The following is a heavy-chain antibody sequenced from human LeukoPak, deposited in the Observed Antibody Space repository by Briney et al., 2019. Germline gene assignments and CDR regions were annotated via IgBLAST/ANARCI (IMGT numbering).Heavy chain of an antibody. J-gene: IGHJ4*02. D-gene: IGHD6-13*01. CDR1: GFTFSDYY. V-gene: IGHV3-11*04. CDR2: ISSSATTI. Sequence: PGGSLRLSCAASGFTFSDYYMNWIRQAPGRGLGWVSYISSSATTIYYADSVKGRFTISRDNAKKSLYLQMTSLRAEDTAVYYCARDHSSSWNYFDYWGQGTLVTVSS. CDR3: ARDHSSSWNYFDY.